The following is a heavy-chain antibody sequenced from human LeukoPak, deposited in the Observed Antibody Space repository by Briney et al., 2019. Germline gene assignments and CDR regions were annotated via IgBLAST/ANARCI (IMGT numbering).Heavy chain of an antibody. CDR2: IYYSGST. D-gene: IGHD6-13*01. CDR1: GAPISTYY. V-gene: IGHV4-59*01. Sequence: SETLSLTCTITGAPISTYYWSWIRPPPGKGLEWIGYIYYSGSTNYNPSLKSRVTISINTSKNQFSLRLSSVTAADTAVYYCAREWQQLVPRYFDLWGRGTLVTVSS. CDR3: AREWQQLVPRYFDL. J-gene: IGHJ2*01.